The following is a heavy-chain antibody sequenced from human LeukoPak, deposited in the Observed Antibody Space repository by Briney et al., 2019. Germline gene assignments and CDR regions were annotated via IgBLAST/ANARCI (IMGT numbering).Heavy chain of an antibody. CDR1: GYTFTGYY. CDR2: INPNSGGT. Sequence: ASVKVSCKASGYTFTGYYMHWVRQAPGQGLEWMGWINPNSGGTNYAQKFQGRVTMTTDTATSTVYMEVRGRRSGDTAMYYCVRDVGITVADSFDPWGQGTLVTVSS. V-gene: IGHV1-2*02. CDR3: VRDVGITVADSFDP. J-gene: IGHJ5*02. D-gene: IGHD6-13*01.